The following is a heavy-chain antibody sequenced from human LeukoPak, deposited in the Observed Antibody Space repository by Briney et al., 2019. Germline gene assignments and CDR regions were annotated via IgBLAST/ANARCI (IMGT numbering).Heavy chain of an antibody. D-gene: IGHD3-10*01. J-gene: IGHJ5*02. CDR1: GYISITYW. V-gene: IGHV5-51*03. CDR3: ARAQTWFGEYNWFDP. CDR2: IYPGDSTT. Sequence: GESLKIPCQGSGYISITYWYGCVRQLPAKGREGLGVIYPGDSTTRYSPSFQRQVTISADKSISTAYLQWSSLTASDTATYYCARAQTWFGEYNWFDPWGQGTLVTVFS.